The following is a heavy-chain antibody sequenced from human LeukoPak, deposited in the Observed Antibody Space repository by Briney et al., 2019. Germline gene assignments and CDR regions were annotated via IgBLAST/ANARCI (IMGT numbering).Heavy chain of an antibody. V-gene: IGHV3-49*04. D-gene: IGHD1-26*01. CDR2: IRSKAYGGTT. CDR1: GFTFGDYA. CDR3: TRVSGSYDYFDY. Sequence: SLRLSCTASGFTFGDYAMSWVRQAPGKGLEWVGFIRSKAYGGTTEYAASVKGRFTISRDDSKSIAYLQMNSLKTEDTAVYYSTRVSGSYDYFDYWGQGTLVTVSS. J-gene: IGHJ4*02.